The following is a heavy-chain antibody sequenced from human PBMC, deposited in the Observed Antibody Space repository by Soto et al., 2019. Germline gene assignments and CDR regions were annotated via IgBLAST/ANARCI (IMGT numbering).Heavy chain of an antibody. V-gene: IGHV3-74*01. Sequence: GGSLRLSCAASGSIFSGDWMHWVRQAPGKGLVWVSRINTDGRGTDYADSVKGRFTISRDNAKNLVYLQMNSLRAEDTAVYYCVRDRPPLPGYDSSGYSSDDAFDIWGQGTMVTVS. CDR1: GSIFSGDW. D-gene: IGHD3-22*01. CDR2: INTDGRGT. CDR3: VRDRPPLPGYDSSGYSSDDAFDI. J-gene: IGHJ3*02.